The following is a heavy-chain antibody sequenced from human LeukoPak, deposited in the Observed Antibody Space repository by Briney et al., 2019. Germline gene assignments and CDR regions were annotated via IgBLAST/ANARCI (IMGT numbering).Heavy chain of an antibody. CDR2: MNPSDFDI. V-gene: IGHV5-51*01. J-gene: IGHJ4*02. Sequence: PGESLKISCEGSGYNFDSYLIAWVRQVPGKGVEWMGIMNPSDFDIRKSPSFQGQVTISVDQSISTAYLEWSSLKASDTAIYYCARQSGYYAFDFWGQGTLVTVSS. CDR3: ARQSGYYAFDF. CDR1: GYNFDSYL. D-gene: IGHD3-22*01.